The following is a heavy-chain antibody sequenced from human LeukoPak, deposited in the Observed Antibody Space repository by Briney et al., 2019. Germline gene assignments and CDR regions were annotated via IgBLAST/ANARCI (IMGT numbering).Heavy chain of an antibody. V-gene: IGHV3-30*18. CDR3: AKLRGLAVANYYFDY. D-gene: IGHD6-19*01. Sequence: GGSLRLSCAASGFTFSSYGMHWVRQAPGKGLEWVAVISYDGSNKYYADSVKGRFTISRDNSKNTLYLQMNSLRAEDTAVYYCAKLRGLAVANYYFDYWGQGTLVTVSS. CDR1: GFTFSSYG. J-gene: IGHJ4*02. CDR2: ISYDGSNK.